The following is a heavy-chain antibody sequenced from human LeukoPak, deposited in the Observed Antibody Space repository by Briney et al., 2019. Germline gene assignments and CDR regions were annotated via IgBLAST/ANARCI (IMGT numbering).Heavy chain of an antibody. CDR1: GFTFTNYW. CDR2: IKQDGSVK. V-gene: IGHV3-7*01. CDR3: ARIGYSSPSNDY. J-gene: IGHJ4*02. D-gene: IGHD6-6*01. Sequence: GGSLRLSCAASGFTFTNYWMTWVRQAPGKGLEWVANIKQDGSVKYYADSMKGRFTISRDNARNSLYLQMNSLRVEDTAVYYCARIGYSSPSNDYWGQGTLVTVSS.